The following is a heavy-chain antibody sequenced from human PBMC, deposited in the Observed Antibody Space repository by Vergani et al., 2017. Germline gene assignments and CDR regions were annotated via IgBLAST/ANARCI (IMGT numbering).Heavy chain of an antibody. J-gene: IGHJ3*02. CDR2: IDPSSSYI. V-gene: IGHV3-21*01. CDR3: ARGSSSYQREDGWDI. D-gene: IGHD6-13*01. Sequence: EVQLLESGGSLKQPGGSVRLSCAASGFTFSTYAMNWVRQAPGKGLEWVSSIDPSSSYIYWADSVKGRFTISRDNAGNSLYLQMNSLRAYDTAVYYCARGSSSYQREDGWDIWGQGTLVSVSS. CDR1: GFTFSTYA.